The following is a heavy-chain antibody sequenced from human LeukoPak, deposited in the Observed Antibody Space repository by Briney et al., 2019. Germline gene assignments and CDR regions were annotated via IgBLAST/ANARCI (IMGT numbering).Heavy chain of an antibody. Sequence: SETLSLTCTVSGGSISSYYWSWIRQPPGKGLEWIGYIYYSGSTNYNPSLQSRVTISVDTSKNQFSLKLSSVTAADTAVYYCARAYYYDSSGYFWGFDYWGQGTLVTVFS. D-gene: IGHD3-22*01. CDR2: IYYSGST. CDR3: ARAYYYDSSGYFWGFDY. V-gene: IGHV4-59*08. J-gene: IGHJ4*02. CDR1: GGSISSYY.